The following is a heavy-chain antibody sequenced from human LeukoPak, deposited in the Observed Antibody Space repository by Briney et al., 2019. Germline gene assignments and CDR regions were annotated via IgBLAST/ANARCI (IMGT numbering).Heavy chain of an antibody. CDR3: ARSPPTGNDAFDI. Sequence: GSLRLSCAASGFTFSDYYMSWIRQAPGKGREWVSYISSSGSTIYYADSVKGRFTISRDNAKNSLYLQMNSLRADDTAVYYCARSPPTGNDAFDIWGQGTMVTVSS. D-gene: IGHD1-1*01. V-gene: IGHV3-11*04. J-gene: IGHJ3*02. CDR1: GFTFSDYY. CDR2: ISSSGSTI.